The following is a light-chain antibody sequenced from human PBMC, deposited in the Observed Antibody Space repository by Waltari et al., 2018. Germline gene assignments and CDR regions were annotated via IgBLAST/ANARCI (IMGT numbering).Light chain of an antibody. CDR2: CAA. V-gene: IGKV4-1*01. CDR3: RQYYSGPVT. Sequence: IVMTQSTDPLAVSLGERPTISCKSSQSGLYSSNNKNHLAWYKKKSGQPPKLLLACAATRETGVTDRFMGSGSGTDFTLTISSLQTEDVAVYFCRQYYSGPVTFGGGTKVEIK. J-gene: IGKJ4*01. CDR1: QSGLYSSNNKNH.